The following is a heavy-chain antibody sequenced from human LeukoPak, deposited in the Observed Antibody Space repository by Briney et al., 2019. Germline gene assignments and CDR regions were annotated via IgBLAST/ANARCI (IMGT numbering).Heavy chain of an antibody. CDR2: INHSGST. D-gene: IGHD2-2*02. V-gene: IGHV4-34*01. CDR3: ARHAIVVVPAAIRVDWFDP. CDR1: GFAFTDYY. J-gene: IGHJ5*02. Sequence: GSLRLSCAASGFAFTDYYMSWIRQPPGKGLEWIGEINHSGSTNYNPSLKSRVTISVDTSKNQFSLKLSSVTAADTAVYYCARHAIVVVPAAIRVDWFDPWGQGTLVTVSS.